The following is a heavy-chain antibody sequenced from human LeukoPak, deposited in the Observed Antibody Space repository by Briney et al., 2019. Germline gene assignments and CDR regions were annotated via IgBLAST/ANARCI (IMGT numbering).Heavy chain of an antibody. CDR1: GFTFSSYA. J-gene: IGHJ4*02. V-gene: IGHV3-23*01. CDR2: ISGSGGST. Sequence: GGSLRLSCAASGFTFSSYAMRWVRQAPGKGLEWVSAISGSGGSTYYADSVKGRFTISRDNSKNTLYLQMNSLRAEDTAVYYCAKDEYYYDSSGYLFDYWGQGTLVTVSS. CDR3: AKDEYYYDSSGYLFDY. D-gene: IGHD3-22*01.